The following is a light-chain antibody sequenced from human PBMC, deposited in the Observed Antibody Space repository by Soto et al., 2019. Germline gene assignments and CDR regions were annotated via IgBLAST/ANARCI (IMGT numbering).Light chain of an antibody. CDR2: EVS. J-gene: IGLJ3*02. V-gene: IGLV2-23*02. Sequence: QSALTQPASVYGSPGQSITIAGTGTSSDVGSYNLVSWYQQHPGKAPKRMIYEVSKRPSGVSNRFSGSKSGNTASLTISGLQAEDEADYYCCSYAGSSTWVFGGGTQLTVL. CDR3: CSYAGSSTWV. CDR1: SSDVGSYNL.